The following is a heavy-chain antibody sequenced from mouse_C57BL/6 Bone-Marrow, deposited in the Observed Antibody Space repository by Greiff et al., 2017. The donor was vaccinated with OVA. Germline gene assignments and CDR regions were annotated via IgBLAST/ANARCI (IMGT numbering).Heavy chain of an antibody. J-gene: IGHJ3*01. V-gene: IGHV5-4*01. CDR2: ISDGGSYT. CDR1: GFTFSSYA. Sequence: VESGGGLVKPGGSLKLSCAASGFTFSSYAMSWVRQTPEKRLEWVATISDGGSYTYYPDNVKGRFTISRDNAKNNLYLQMSHLKSEDTAMYYCARDAGQGFAYWGQGTLVTVSA. D-gene: IGHD3-3*01. CDR3: ARDAGQGFAY.